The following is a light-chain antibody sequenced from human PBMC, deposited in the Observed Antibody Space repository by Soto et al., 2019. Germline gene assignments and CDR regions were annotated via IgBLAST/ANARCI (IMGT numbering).Light chain of an antibody. V-gene: IGLV2-14*03. CDR1: RSDIGAYNF. J-gene: IGLJ2*01. CDR3: TSWTTSTTMV. CDR2: DVN. Sequence: QSVLTQPASVAGSPGHSITISCTGTRSDIGAYNFVSWYQQHPGEVPKLILYDVNVRPSGVSNRFSGSKSGNTASLTISWVQAEDEADYYCTSWTTSTTMVFGGGTKLTVL.